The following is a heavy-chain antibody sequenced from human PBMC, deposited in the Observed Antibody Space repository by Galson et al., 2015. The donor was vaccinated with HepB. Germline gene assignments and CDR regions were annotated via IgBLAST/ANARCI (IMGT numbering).Heavy chain of an antibody. Sequence: SVKVSCKASGYTFTSYAMHWVRQAPGQRLEWMGWINAGNRNTKYSQKFQGRVTITRDTSASTAYMDLSSLRSEDTAVYYCEREGGEGATFDYWGQGTLVTVSS. CDR3: EREGGEGATFDY. D-gene: IGHD1-26*01. CDR1: GYTFTSYA. V-gene: IGHV1-3*01. J-gene: IGHJ4*02. CDR2: INAGNRNT.